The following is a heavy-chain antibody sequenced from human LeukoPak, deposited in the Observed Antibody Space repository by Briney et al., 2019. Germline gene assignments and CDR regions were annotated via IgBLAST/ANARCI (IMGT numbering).Heavy chain of an antibody. V-gene: IGHV4-38-2*01. Sequence: SETLSLTCAVSGYSISSGYYWGWIRRPPGKGLEWIGVIYHSGSTYYNPSLKSRVTISVDTSKNQFSLKLSSVTAADTAVYYCARDTAYSSENYFDYWGQGTLVTVSS. CDR1: GYSISSGYY. CDR2: IYHSGST. D-gene: IGHD6-25*01. J-gene: IGHJ4*02. CDR3: ARDTAYSSENYFDY.